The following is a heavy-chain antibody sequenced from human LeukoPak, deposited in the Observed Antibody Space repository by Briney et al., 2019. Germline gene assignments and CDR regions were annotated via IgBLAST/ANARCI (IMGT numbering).Heavy chain of an antibody. CDR3: ARGPYDSSGYYSLDY. J-gene: IGHJ4*02. CDR2: ISGSGGST. V-gene: IGHV3-23*01. Sequence: GGSLRLSCAASGFTFSNYGMHRVRQAPGKGLEWVSAISGSGGSTYYADSVKGRFTISRDNSKNTLYLQMNSLRAEDTAVYYCARGPYDSSGYYSLDYWGQGTLVTVSS. CDR1: GFTFSNYG. D-gene: IGHD3-22*01.